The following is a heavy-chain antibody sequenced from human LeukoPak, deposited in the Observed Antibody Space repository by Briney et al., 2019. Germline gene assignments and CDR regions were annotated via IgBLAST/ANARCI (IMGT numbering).Heavy chain of an antibody. CDR2: IYYSGST. Sequence: PSETLSLTCTVSGGSISSSSYYWGWIRQPPGKGLEWIGSIYYSGSTYYNPSLKSRVTISVDTSKNQFSLKLSSVTAADTAVYYCARDGNDFWSGYYTIDYWGQGTLVTVSS. D-gene: IGHD3-3*01. J-gene: IGHJ4*02. CDR1: GGSISSSSYY. CDR3: ARDGNDFWSGYYTIDY. V-gene: IGHV4-39*07.